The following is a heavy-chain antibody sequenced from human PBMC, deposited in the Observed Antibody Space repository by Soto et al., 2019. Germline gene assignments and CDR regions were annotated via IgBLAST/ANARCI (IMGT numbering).Heavy chain of an antibody. CDR1: GGSISSYY. CDR3: ARVGVVVVAATQSNWCDP. Sequence: SETLSLTCTVSGGSISSYYWSWIRQPPGKGLEWIGYIYYSGSTNYNPSLKSRVTISVDTSKNQFSLKLSSVTAADTAVYYCARVGVVVVAATQSNWCDPWGQGTLVTVS. J-gene: IGHJ5*02. CDR2: IYYSGST. V-gene: IGHV4-59*01. D-gene: IGHD2-15*01.